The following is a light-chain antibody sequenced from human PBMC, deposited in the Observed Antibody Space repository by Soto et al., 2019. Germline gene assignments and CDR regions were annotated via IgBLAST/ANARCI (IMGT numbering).Light chain of an antibody. J-gene: IGLJ2*01. Sequence: QSVLTQPPSVSEAPRQRVTISCSGSSSNIGNNAVNWYQQLPGKAPKLLIYYDDLLPSGVSDRFSGSKSGTSASLAISGLQSEDEAHYYCAPRDDSLNSVVFGGGTKLTVL. CDR2: YDD. CDR3: APRDDSLNSVV. V-gene: IGLV1-36*01. CDR1: SSNIGNNA.